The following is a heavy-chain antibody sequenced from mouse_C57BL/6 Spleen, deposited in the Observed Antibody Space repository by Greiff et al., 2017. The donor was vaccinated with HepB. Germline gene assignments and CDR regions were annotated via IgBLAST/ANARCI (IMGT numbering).Heavy chain of an antibody. D-gene: IGHD1-1*01. V-gene: IGHV1-81*01. CDR1: GYTFTSYG. J-gene: IGHJ3*01. CDR3: ARSKILMTTVVASPGFAY. Sequence: VHLVESGAELARPGASVKLSCKASGYTFTSYGISWVKQRTGQGLEWIGEIYPRSGNTYYNEKFKGKATLTADKSSSTAYMELRSLTSEDSAVYFCARSKILMTTVVASPGFAYWGQGTLVTVSA. CDR2: IYPRSGNT.